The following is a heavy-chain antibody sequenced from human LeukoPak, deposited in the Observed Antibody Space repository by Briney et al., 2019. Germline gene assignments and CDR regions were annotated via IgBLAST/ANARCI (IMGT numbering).Heavy chain of an antibody. J-gene: IGHJ4*02. Sequence: GGSLRLSCAASGFTFSNYSMNWVRQAPGKGLEWVSSISSSSSYIYYADSVKGRFTISRDNAKNSLYLQMNSLRAEDTAVYYCARDGPNGSFDYWGQGTLVTVSS. D-gene: IGHD3-10*01. V-gene: IGHV3-21*01. CDR3: ARDGPNGSFDY. CDR1: GFTFSNYS. CDR2: ISSSSSYI.